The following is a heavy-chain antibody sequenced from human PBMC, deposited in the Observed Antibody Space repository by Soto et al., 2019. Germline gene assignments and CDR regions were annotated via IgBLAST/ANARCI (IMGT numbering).Heavy chain of an antibody. CDR1: GYSFTSYW. Sequence: GESLKISCKGSGYSFTSYWIGWVRQMPGKGLEWMGIIYPGDSDTRYSPSFQGQVTISADKSISTAYLQWSSLKASDTAMYYCARQWLGKYYYYYGMDVWGQGTTVTVSS. CDR2: IYPGDSDT. CDR3: ARQWLGKYYYYYGMDV. J-gene: IGHJ6*02. D-gene: IGHD6-19*01. V-gene: IGHV5-51*01.